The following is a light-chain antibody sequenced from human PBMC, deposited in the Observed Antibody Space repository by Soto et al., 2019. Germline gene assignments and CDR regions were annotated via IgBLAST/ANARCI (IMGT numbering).Light chain of an antibody. CDR2: GAS. J-gene: IGKJ4*01. CDR1: QSISSY. Sequence: EIVLTQSPATLSLSPGERATLSCRASQSISSYLAWFQQKPGQAPRLLISGASSRATGIPARFSGSGSGTDFTLTISSLEPEDFAVYYCQQRSAWPLTFGGGTKVEIK. V-gene: IGKV3-11*01. CDR3: QQRSAWPLT.